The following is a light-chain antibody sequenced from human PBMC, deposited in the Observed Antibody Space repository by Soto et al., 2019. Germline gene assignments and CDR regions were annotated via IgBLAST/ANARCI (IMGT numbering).Light chain of an antibody. V-gene: IGLV2-23*01. CDR1: SSDVGSYSL. CDR2: EDI. CDR3: YTYAGGSTYL. Sequence: SVLTQPAYVSGSPGQSITIICTGTSSDVGSYSLLSWYQHHPGKAPKLIIYEDIKEPSGVSNRFSGSKSGNTASLRISGLQAEDEADYYCYTYAGGSTYLFGTGTKVTVL. J-gene: IGLJ1*01.